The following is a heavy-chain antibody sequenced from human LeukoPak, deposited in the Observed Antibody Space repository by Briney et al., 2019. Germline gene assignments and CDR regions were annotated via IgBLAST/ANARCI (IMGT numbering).Heavy chain of an antibody. V-gene: IGHV4-39*01. D-gene: IGHD4-17*01. CDR1: GGSISSSSYY. CDR2: IYYSGST. CDR3: ARTLLADYGDYYYYMDV. J-gene: IGHJ6*03. Sequence: PSETLSLTCTVSGGSISSSSYYWGWIRQPRGKGLEWIGSIYYSGSTYYNPSLKSRVTISVDTSKNQFSLKLSSVTAADTAVYYCARTLLADYGDYYYYMDVWGKGTTVTISS.